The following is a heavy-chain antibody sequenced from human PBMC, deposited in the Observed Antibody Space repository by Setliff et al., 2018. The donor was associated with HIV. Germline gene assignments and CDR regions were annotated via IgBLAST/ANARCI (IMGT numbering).Heavy chain of an antibody. CDR3: ARETRSGWYDLAY. CDR2: VYTSGST. CDR1: GGPISDYY. V-gene: IGHV4-4*07. Sequence: SETLSLTCTVSGGPISDYYWSWIRQPAGKGLEWIGRVYTSGSTNYNPSLKSRVTMSLDTSKNQFSLNLSSVTAADTAVYFCARETRSGWYDLAYWGQGTLVTVSS. D-gene: IGHD6-19*01. J-gene: IGHJ4*02.